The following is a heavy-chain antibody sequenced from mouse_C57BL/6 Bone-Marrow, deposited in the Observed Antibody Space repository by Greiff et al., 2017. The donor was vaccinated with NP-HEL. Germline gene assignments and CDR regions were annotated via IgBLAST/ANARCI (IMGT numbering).Heavy chain of an antibody. Sequence: EVNVVESGGGLVKPGGSLKLSCAASGFTFSSYAMSWVRQTPEKRLEWVATISDGGSYTYYPDNVKGRFTISRDNAKNNLYLQMSHLKSEDTAMYYCARVDGNYGRDYWGQGTTLTVSS. J-gene: IGHJ2*01. V-gene: IGHV5-4*03. D-gene: IGHD1-1*02. CDR2: ISDGGSYT. CDR1: GFTFSSYA. CDR3: ARVDGNYGRDY.